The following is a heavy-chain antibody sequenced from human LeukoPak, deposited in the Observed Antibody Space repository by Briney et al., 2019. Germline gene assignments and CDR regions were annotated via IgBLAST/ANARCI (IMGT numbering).Heavy chain of an antibody. J-gene: IGHJ6*02. CDR1: GGSISSYY. D-gene: IGHD6-13*01. CDR2: IYYSGGT. Sequence: SETLSLTCTVAGGSISSYYWSWIRQPPGKGLEWVGYIYYSGGTNYNPSLKSRVTISVDTSKNQFSLKLSSVTAADTAVYYCARDRGGSSWYQGDYYYYGMDVWGQGTTVTVSS. V-gene: IGHV4-59*01. CDR3: ARDRGGSSWYQGDYYYYGMDV.